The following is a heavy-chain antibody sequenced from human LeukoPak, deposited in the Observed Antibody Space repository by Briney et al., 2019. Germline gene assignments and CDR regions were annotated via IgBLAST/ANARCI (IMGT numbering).Heavy chain of an antibody. CDR3: ARDKKSGESSEIDY. CDR1: GFTFSNYW. D-gene: IGHD3-10*01. J-gene: IGHJ4*02. Sequence: GGSLRLSCTASGFTFSNYWVHWFRQAPGKGLVWVSRINRDGSTTKYADSVKGRFTVSRDNAKNTLNLQMNSLRAEDTAVYYCARDKKSGESSEIDYWGQGTLVTVSS. CDR2: INRDGSTT. V-gene: IGHV3-74*03.